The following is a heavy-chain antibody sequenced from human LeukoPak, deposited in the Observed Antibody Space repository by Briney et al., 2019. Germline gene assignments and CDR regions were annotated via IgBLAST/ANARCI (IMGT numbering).Heavy chain of an antibody. CDR2: VIGSGSST. V-gene: IGHV3-23*01. CDR1: GFTYSRYA. J-gene: IGHJ4*02. Sequence: PGGSLRLSCAASGFTYSRYARSWVRQAPGKGLEWVSTVIGSGSSTYYADSVKGRFTISRDNSKNTLYLPMNSLRAGDTAVYYCAKLLALVDCSSTSCYGFDYWGQGTLVTVSS. CDR3: AKLLALVDCSSTSCYGFDY. D-gene: IGHD2-2*01.